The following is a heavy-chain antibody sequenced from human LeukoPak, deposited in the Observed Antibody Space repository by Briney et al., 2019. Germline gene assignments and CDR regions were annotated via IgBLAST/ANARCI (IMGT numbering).Heavy chain of an antibody. CDR1: GGTFSSYA. CDR2: IIPIFGTA. D-gene: IGHD1-26*01. J-gene: IGHJ6*03. CDR3: ARESGSYQGYYYYMDV. Sequence: SVKVSCKASGGTFSSYAISWVRQAPGQGLEWMGGIIPIFGTANYAQEFQGRVTITTDESTSTAYMELSSPRSEDTAVYYCARESGSYQGYYYYMDVWGKGTTVTVSS. V-gene: IGHV1-69*05.